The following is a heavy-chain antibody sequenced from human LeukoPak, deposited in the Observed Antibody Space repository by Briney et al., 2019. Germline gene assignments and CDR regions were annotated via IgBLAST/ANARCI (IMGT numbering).Heavy chain of an antibody. V-gene: IGHV3-30*02. J-gene: IGHJ2*01. D-gene: IGHD3-10*02. Sequence: PGGSLRLSCAASGFTFSSYGMHWVRQAPGKGLEWVAFIRYDGSNKYYADSVKGRFTISRDNSKNTLHLQMNSLRADDTAVYYCARELVSSGTGYFDLWGRGTLVTVSS. CDR3: ARELVSSGTGYFDL. CDR2: IRYDGSNK. CDR1: GFTFSSYG.